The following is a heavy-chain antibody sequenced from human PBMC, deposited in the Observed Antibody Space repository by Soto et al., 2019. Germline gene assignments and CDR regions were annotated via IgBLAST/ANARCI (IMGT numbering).Heavy chain of an antibody. J-gene: IGHJ6*02. D-gene: IGHD1-1*01. CDR1: GFTFSSYG. CDR3: AKDLFELERRGRMDV. V-gene: IGHV3-30*18. CDR2: ISFDGSNK. Sequence: ESGGGVVQPGRSLRLSCAASGFTFSSYGMHWVRQAPGKGLEWVAIISFDGSNKYYADSVKGRFTISRDNSKNTLYLQMNSLRAEDTALYYCAKDLFELERRGRMDVWGHGTTVIVSS.